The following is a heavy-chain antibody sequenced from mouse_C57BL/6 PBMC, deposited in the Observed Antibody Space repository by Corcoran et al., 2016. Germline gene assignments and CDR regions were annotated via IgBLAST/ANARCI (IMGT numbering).Heavy chain of an antibody. D-gene: IGHD1-1*01. CDR2: INTYSGVP. V-gene: IGHV9-3*01. Sequence: QIQLVQSGPELKKPGETVKISCKASGYTFTTYGMSWVKQAPGKGLKWMGWINTYSGVPTYADDFKGRFAFSLETSASTAYLQINNLKNEDTATYFCARDYGSSSYWGQGTTLTVSS. CDR1: GYTFTTYG. CDR3: ARDYGSSSY. J-gene: IGHJ2*01.